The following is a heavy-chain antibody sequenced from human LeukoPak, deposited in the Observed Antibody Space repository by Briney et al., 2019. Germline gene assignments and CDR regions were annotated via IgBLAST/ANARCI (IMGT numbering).Heavy chain of an antibody. CDR2: INWNAGST. V-gene: IGHV3-20*04. CDR1: GFMFDDYD. D-gene: IGHD2-15*01. CDR3: SRAFKDSRSGYYFDY. Sequence: PGGSLRLSRAASGFMFDDYDMSWVRQAPGKGREGVSGINWNAGSTAYAATVQGRFTISRDNAKQSLYLHMNSLRSEDTALYYVSRAFKDSRSGYYFDYWGQGPRITVSS. J-gene: IGHJ4*02.